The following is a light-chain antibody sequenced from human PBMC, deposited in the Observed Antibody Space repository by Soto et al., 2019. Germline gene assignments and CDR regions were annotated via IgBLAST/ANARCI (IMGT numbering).Light chain of an antibody. V-gene: IGKV3-20*01. CDR1: QSVSNS. J-gene: IGKJ2*01. CDR3: QQNGSSPYT. Sequence: ESVLTQSPGTLSLSPGERATLSCRASQSVSNSLAWYQQKPGQAPRLLIYGASSRATGIPDRFSGSGSGTDFTLTISRLEPEDFAVYYCQQNGSSPYTFGQGTRLEIK. CDR2: GAS.